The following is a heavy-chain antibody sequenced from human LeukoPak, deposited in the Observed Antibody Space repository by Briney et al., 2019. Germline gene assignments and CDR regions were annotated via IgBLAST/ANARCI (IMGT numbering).Heavy chain of an antibody. CDR2: ISSSSYI. Sequence: GGSLRLSCAASGFTFSSHSMNWVRQAPGKGLEWVSSISSSSYIYYADSVKGRFTISRDNAKNSLYLQMNSLRAEDTAVYYCARDPTTVVTLLSDYWGQGTLVTVSS. V-gene: IGHV3-21*01. CDR1: GFTFSSHS. CDR3: ARDPTTVVTLLSDY. D-gene: IGHD4-23*01. J-gene: IGHJ4*02.